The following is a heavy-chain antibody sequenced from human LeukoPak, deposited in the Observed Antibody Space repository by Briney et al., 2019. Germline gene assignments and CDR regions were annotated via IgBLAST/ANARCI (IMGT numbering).Heavy chain of an antibody. CDR1: GFTFTNAW. J-gene: IGHJ4*02. CDR3: TTDLGLTMIRGVIVY. V-gene: IGHV3-15*01. D-gene: IGHD3-10*01. Sequence: PGGCLRLSCAAAGFTFTNAWMSWVSQAPGEGLEWVGRIKSKGDGETIDNAAPVKGRFTMSRDDSKATLYLQMNSLKAENTAVYYCTTDLGLTMIRGVIVYWGQGALVTVSS. CDR2: IKSKGDGETI.